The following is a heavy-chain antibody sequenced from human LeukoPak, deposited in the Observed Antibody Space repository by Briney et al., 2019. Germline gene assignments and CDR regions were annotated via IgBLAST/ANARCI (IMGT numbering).Heavy chain of an antibody. CDR2: ISSSSSYI. J-gene: IGHJ6*02. D-gene: IGHD2-15*01. V-gene: IGHV3-21*01. CDR3: ARAGYCSGGSCYSEGSYYYYYYGMDV. Sequence: PGGSLRLSCAASGFTFSSYGMHWVRQAPGKGLEWVSSISSSSSYIYYADSVKGRFTISRDNAKNSLYLQMNSLRAEDTAVYYCARAGYCSGGSCYSEGSYYYYYYGMDVWGQGTTVTVSS. CDR1: GFTFSSYG.